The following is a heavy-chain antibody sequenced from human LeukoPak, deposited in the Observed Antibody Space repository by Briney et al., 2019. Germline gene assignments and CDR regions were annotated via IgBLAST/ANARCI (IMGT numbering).Heavy chain of an antibody. CDR3: ARANGAKFYSSSVGYAYDIDY. Sequence: ASVKVSCKASGYTFTSYGISWVRQAPGQGLEWMGWISAYNGNTNYAQKLQGRVTMTTDTSTSTAYMELRSLRSDDTAVYYCARANGAKFYSSSVGYAYDIDYWGQGTLVTVSS. CDR2: ISAYNGNT. D-gene: IGHD1-26*01. J-gene: IGHJ4*02. V-gene: IGHV1-18*01. CDR1: GYTFTSYG.